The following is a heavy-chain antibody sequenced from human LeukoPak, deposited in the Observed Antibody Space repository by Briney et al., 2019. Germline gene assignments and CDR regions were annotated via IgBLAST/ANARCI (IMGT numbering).Heavy chain of an antibody. V-gene: IGHV4-4*07. CDR2: VYTSGTT. J-gene: IGHJ4*02. CDR3: AGAVTVSRFDY. D-gene: IGHD4-17*01. Sequence: SETLSLTCTVPGGSMSNYYWSWTRQPAGKGLEWIGRVYTSGTTYSKPSLKSRVTMSVDTSKNQFSLNLTSVTAADTGMYYCAGAVTVSRFDYWGQGAVVTVFS. CDR1: GGSMSNYY.